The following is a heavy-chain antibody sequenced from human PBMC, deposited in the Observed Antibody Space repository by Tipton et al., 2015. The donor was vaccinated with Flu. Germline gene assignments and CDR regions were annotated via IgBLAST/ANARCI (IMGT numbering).Heavy chain of an antibody. J-gene: IGHJ5*02. Sequence: TLSLTCVVSGDSISANYWSWIRQAPGKGLEWVGHVYHGGATNYNPSLGSRVTISVDTSKKKFSLNLRSVTAADTAVYFCAKDPYGSGRYSPWGQGTLVTVSS. D-gene: IGHD3-10*01. V-gene: IGHV4-59*12. CDR2: VYHGGAT. CDR1: GDSISANY. CDR3: AKDPYGSGRYSP.